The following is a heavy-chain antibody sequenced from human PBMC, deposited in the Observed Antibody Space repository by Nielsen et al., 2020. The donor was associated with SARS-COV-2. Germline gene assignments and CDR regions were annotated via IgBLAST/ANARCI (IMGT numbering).Heavy chain of an antibody. Sequence: ASVKVSCKASGCTFTSYAMHWVRQAPGQRLEWMGWINAGNGNTKYSQKFQGRVTITRDTSASTAYMELSSLRSEDTAVYYCARGEEYSGSSSAGEGFDYWGQGTLVTVSS. CDR3: ARGEEYSGSSSAGEGFDY. V-gene: IGHV1-3*01. CDR2: INAGNGNT. J-gene: IGHJ4*02. D-gene: IGHD1-26*01. CDR1: GCTFTSYA.